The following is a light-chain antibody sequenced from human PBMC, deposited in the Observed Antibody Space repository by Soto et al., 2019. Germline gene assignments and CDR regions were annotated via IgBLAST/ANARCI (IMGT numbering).Light chain of an antibody. CDR2: SAS. CDR1: QAMSPY. Sequence: DIQLTQSPSFLSAFVGDTVTITCRASQAMSPYLAWYQQKPGKVPKLLIRSASTLQSGVPPRFSGGGSGTEFTLTISTLRPDDSGIYYCQQLNGYQLAFGGGTNVEIK. CDR3: QQLNGYQLA. V-gene: IGKV1-9*01. J-gene: IGKJ4*01.